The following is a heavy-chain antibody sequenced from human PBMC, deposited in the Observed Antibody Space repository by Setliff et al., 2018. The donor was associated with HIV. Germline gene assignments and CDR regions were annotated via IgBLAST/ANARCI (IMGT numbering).Heavy chain of an antibody. CDR1: EFTFSNYA. V-gene: IGHV3-23*01. CDR2: VSPGGGTT. CDR3: ARVRETSGGYWGNFYYYMDV. J-gene: IGHJ6*03. D-gene: IGHD2-21*02. Sequence: PGGSLRLSCVASEFTFSNYAMTWVRQAPGKGLEWVSSVSPGGGTTYYADSVKGRFTLSRDNAKNSLYLQMSSLRADDTAVYFCARVRETSGGYWGNFYYYMDVWGKGTTVTVSS.